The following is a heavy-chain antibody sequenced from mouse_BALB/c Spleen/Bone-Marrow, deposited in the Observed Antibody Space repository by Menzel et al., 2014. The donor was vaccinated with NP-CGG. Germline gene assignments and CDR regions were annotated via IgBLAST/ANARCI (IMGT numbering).Heavy chain of an antibody. CDR3: SRSTFAHVMDS. J-gene: IGHJ4*01. V-gene: IGHV1-4*01. D-gene: IGHD4-1*02. CDR2: ITPNSDHT. Sequence: VQLQQSGAELARPGASVKMSCKASGYTFTSYAMHWVKQRPGQGLEWIGYITPNSDHTNYNQKFKDRATLTADKSSSTAYMQLSSLTSEDSAIYYCSRSTFAHVMDSWGQGTSVTVSS. CDR1: GYTFTSYA.